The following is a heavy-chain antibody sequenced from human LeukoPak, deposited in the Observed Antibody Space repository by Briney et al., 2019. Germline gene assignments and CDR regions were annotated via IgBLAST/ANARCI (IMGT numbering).Heavy chain of an antibody. V-gene: IGHV1-8*01. D-gene: IGHD3-9*01. Sequence: ASVKVSCKASGYTFTSYDINWVRQATGQGLEWMGWMNPNSGNTGYAQKFQGGVTMTRNTSISTAYMELSSLRSEDTAVYYCAREAYYDILDAFDIWGQGTMVTVSS. CDR3: AREAYYDILDAFDI. CDR2: MNPNSGNT. CDR1: GYTFTSYD. J-gene: IGHJ3*02.